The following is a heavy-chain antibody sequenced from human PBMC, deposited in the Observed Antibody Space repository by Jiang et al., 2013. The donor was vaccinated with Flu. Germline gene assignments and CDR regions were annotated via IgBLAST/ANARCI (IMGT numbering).Heavy chain of an antibody. CDR2: INHSGST. J-gene: IGHJ4*02. CDR1: GGSFSGYY. CDR3: ATSMVRGVIRGY. D-gene: IGHD3-10*01. Sequence: ETLSLTCAVYGGSFSGYYWSWIRQPPGKGLEWIGEINHSGSTNYNPSLKSRVTISVDTSKNQFSLKLSSVTAADTAVYYCATSMVRGVIRGYWGQGTLVTVSS. V-gene: IGHV4-34*01.